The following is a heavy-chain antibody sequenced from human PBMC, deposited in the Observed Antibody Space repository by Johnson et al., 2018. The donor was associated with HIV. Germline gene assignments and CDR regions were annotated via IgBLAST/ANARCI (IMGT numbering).Heavy chain of an antibody. CDR1: GFTFSSYG. CDR3: AREGAWSSSWYHDAFDI. Sequence: QVQLVESGGGVVQPGRSLRLSCAASGFTFSSYGMHWVRQAPGKGLAWVSFIRYDGSNKYYADSVKGRFTISRDNSKNTLYLQMNSLRAEDTAVYYCAREGAWSSSWYHDAFDIWGQGTMVTVSS. J-gene: IGHJ3*02. CDR2: IRYDGSNK. D-gene: IGHD6-13*01. V-gene: IGHV3-30*02.